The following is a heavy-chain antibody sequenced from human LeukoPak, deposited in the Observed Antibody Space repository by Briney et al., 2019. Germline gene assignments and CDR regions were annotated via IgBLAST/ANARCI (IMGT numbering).Heavy chain of an antibody. CDR2: IWYDGSNK. CDR3: AKDRGYSYGFFDY. D-gene: IGHD5-18*01. J-gene: IGHJ4*02. Sequence: PGRSLRLSCAASGFTFSSYGMHWVRQAPGKGLEGVAVIWYDGSNKYYADSVKGRFTISRDNSKNTLYLQMNSLRAEDTAVYYCAKDRGYSYGFFDYWGQGTLVTVSS. CDR1: GFTFSSYG. V-gene: IGHV3-33*06.